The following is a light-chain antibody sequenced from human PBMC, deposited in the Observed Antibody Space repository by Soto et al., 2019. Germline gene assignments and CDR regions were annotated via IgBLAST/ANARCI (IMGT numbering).Light chain of an antibody. CDR2: GAS. CDR1: QSISSN. Sequence: EIVVTQSPATLSVSPGERATLSCRASQSISSNLAWYQQKPGQAPRLLIYGASTRATEIPDRFSGSGSGTEFTLTISSLQSEDFAIYYCQQYSSWPPYTFGQGTKLEIK. V-gene: IGKV3-15*01. CDR3: QQYSSWPPYT. J-gene: IGKJ2*01.